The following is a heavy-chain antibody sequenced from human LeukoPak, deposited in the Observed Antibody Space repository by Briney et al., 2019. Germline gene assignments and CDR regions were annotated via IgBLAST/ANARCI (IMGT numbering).Heavy chain of an antibody. CDR3: ARAHCSSTSCYLIDY. Sequence: ASVKVSCKASGYTFTTYAMNWVRQAPGQGLEWMGWINTNTGNPTYAQGFTGRFVFSLDTSVSTAYLQISSLKAEDTAVYYCARAHCSSTSCYLIDYWGQGTLVTVSS. CDR1: GYTFTTYA. CDR2: INTNTGNP. J-gene: IGHJ4*02. V-gene: IGHV7-4-1*02. D-gene: IGHD2-2*01.